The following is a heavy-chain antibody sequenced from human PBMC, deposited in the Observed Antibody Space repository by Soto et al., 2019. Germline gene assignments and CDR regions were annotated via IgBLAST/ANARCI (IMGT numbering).Heavy chain of an antibody. Sequence: PSETLSLTCTVSGGSISSYYWSWIRQPPGKGLEWIGYIYYSGSTNYNPSLKSRVTISVDTSKNQFSLKLGSVTAADTAVYYCAIESSNSSRTPNYYYYGMDVWGQGTTVTVSS. J-gene: IGHJ6*02. D-gene: IGHD2-2*01. CDR2: IYYSGST. CDR1: GGSISSYY. V-gene: IGHV4-59*08. CDR3: AIESSNSSRTPNYYYYGMDV.